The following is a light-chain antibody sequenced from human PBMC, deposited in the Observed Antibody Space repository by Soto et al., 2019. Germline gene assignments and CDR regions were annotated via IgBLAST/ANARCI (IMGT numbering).Light chain of an antibody. CDR3: QQYAASPRT. Sequence: EIVLTQSPGTLSLSPRDRATLSCRASQSVSNNYLAWYQHRPGQAPRLLIYGASTRAPGIPDTFSGSGSGTDFTLTISRLEPEDFAVYYCQQYAASPRTFGQGTQVEV. V-gene: IGKV3-20*01. CDR1: QSVSNNY. J-gene: IGKJ1*01. CDR2: GAS.